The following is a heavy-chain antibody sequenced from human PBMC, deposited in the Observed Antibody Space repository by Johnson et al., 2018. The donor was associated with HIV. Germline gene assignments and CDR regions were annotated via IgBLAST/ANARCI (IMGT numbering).Heavy chain of an antibody. V-gene: IGHV3-30*18. J-gene: IGHJ3*02. Sequence: QVQLVESGGGLIQPGGSLRLSCAASGFSVSSNYMSWVRQAPGKGLEWAAVISHDGSAKYYAYSVKGRFTISREDAKSSIYLQMNSLRAEDPAVYYCAKVVTSSSSWQDDAFDIWGQGTVVTVSS. CDR3: AKVVTSSSSWQDDAFDI. CDR2: ISHDGSAK. D-gene: IGHD6-13*01. CDR1: GFSVSSNY.